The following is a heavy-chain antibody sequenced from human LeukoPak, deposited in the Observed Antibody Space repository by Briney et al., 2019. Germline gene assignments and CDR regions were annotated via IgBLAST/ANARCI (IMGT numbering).Heavy chain of an antibody. J-gene: IGHJ4*02. V-gene: IGHV4-34*01. D-gene: IGHD2-2*01. CDR2: INHSGST. CDR1: GGSFSGYY. Sequence: SETLSLTCAVYGGSFSGYYWSWIRQPPGKGLEWIGEINHSGSTNYNPSLKSRVTISVDTSKNQFSLKLSSVTAADTAVYYCARGRSRRGYCSSTSCWRFGFLDYWGQGTLVTVSS. CDR3: ARGRSRRGYCSSTSCWRFGFLDY.